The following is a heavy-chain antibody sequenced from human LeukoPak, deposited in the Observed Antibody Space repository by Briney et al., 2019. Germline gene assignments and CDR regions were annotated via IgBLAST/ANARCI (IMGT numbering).Heavy chain of an antibody. Sequence: GRTLRLSCAASGFXFSSYGMHWVRPAPGKGLEWVAVISYDGSNKYYADSVKGRFTISRDNSKNTLYLQMNSLRAEDTAVYCRAKDRNFDYWGQGTLVTVSS. CDR2: ISYDGSNK. CDR1: GFXFSSYG. CDR3: AKDRNFDY. V-gene: IGHV3-30*18. J-gene: IGHJ4*02.